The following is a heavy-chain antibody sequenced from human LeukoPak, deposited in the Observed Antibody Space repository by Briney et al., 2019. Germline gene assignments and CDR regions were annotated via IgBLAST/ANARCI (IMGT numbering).Heavy chain of an antibody. V-gene: IGHV4-34*01. D-gene: IGHD3-22*01. CDR3: ARGPPMTYDGSGYYFFDY. CDR1: GGSFSGYF. Sequence: SETLSLTCAVYGGSFSGYFWTWIRQPPGKGLEWIGEINHGGSTNYNPSLKSRVTIYLDTSKNHFSLKLSSLTAADTAVYYCARGPPMTYDGSGYYFFDYWGQGTLVTVSS. CDR2: INHGGST. J-gene: IGHJ4*02.